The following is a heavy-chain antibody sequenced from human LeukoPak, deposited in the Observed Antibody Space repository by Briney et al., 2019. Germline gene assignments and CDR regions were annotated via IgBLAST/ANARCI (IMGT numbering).Heavy chain of an antibody. CDR3: ARGRQQLVRPPWFDP. CDR2: IYYSGST. Sequence: SETLSLTCTVSGCSISSSSYYWGWIRQPPGKGREWIGSIYYSGSTYYNPSLKSRVTISVDTSKNQFSLKLSSVTAADTAVYYCARGRQQLVRPPWFDPWGQGTLVTVSS. CDR1: GCSISSSSYY. J-gene: IGHJ5*02. V-gene: IGHV4-39*07. D-gene: IGHD6-13*01.